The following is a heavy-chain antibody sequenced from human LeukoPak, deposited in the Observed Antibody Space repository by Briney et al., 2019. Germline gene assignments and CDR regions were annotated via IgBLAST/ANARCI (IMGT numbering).Heavy chain of an antibody. J-gene: IGHJ3*02. CDR3: ARGLLGEWWALTYDAFDI. CDR1: GGSISSGDYY. D-gene: IGHD3-16*01. Sequence: SETLSLTCTVSGGSISSGDYYWSWIRQPPGKGLEWIGYIYYSGSTYYNPSLKSRVTISVDTSKNQFSLKLSSVTAADTAVYYCARGLLGEWWALTYDAFDIWGQGTMVTVSS. V-gene: IGHV4-30-4*01. CDR2: IYYSGST.